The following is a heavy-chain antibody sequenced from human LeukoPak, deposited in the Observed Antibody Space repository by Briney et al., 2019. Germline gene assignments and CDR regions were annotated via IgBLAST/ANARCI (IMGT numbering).Heavy chain of an antibody. CDR3: ARDKGEEAFDI. CDR2: IYYSGST. V-gene: IGHV4-59*01. CDR1: GGSISSYY. J-gene: IGHJ3*02. D-gene: IGHD2-21*01. Sequence: PSETLSLTCTVSGGSISSYYWSWIRQPPGKGLEWIGYIYYSGSTNYNPSLKSRVTISVDTSKNQFSLKLSSVTAADTAVYYCARDKGEEAFDIWGQGTMVTVSS.